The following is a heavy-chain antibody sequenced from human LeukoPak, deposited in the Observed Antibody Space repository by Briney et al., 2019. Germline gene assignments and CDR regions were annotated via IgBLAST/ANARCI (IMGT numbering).Heavy chain of an antibody. CDR1: GFPFSSYA. D-gene: IGHD5-18*01. CDR3: VRGYSFSPYGMDV. J-gene: IGHJ6*02. V-gene: IGHV3-64D*09. Sequence: GGSLRLSCSASGFPFSSYAMHWVRQAPGKGLEYVSAISDSGGSTYYADSVKGRFTNSRDNSKQALYLQMSSLRADDRAVYFCVRGYSFSPYGMDVWRQGATLSVCS. CDR2: ISDSGGST.